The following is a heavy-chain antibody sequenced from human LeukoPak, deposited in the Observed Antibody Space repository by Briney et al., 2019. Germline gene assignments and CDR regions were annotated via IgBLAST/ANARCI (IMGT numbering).Heavy chain of an antibody. CDR1: GYTFTSYG. CDR2: IIPIFGTA. CDR3: ARGIDYFNDAFDI. Sequence: GASVKVSCKASGYTFTSYGISWVRQAPGQGLEWMGRIIPIFGTANYAQKFQGRVTITTDESTSTAYMELSSLRSEDTAVYYCARGIDYFNDAFDIWGQGTMVTVSS. V-gene: IGHV1-69*05. D-gene: IGHD5-12*01. J-gene: IGHJ3*02.